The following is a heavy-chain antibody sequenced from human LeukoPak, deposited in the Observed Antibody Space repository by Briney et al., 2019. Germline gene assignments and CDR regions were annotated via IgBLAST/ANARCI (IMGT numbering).Heavy chain of an antibody. CDR1: GGSISSGGYY. J-gene: IGHJ5*02. CDR3: ARGATGDGWFDP. V-gene: IGHV4-61*08. D-gene: IGHD7-27*01. CDR2: IYYSGST. Sequence: SETLSLTCTVSGGSISSGGYYWSWIRQHPGKGLEWIGYIYYSGSTNYNPSLKSRVTISVDTSKNQFSLKLSSVTAADTAVYYCARGATGDGWFDPWGQGTLVTVSS.